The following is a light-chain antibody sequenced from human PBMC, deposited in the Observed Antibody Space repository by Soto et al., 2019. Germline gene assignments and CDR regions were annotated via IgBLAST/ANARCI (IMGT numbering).Light chain of an antibody. CDR3: QQSYSSLVYT. CDR2: KAS. J-gene: IGKJ2*01. Sequence: DIQMTQSPSSLSASVGDRVTITYRASQNIGTSLNWYQQKPGKAPTALIYKASTMQGGVPSRFSGSGSGTDFTLTISSLQPEDSATYYCQQSYSSLVYTFGPGTKLEIK. CDR1: QNIGTS. V-gene: IGKV1-39*01.